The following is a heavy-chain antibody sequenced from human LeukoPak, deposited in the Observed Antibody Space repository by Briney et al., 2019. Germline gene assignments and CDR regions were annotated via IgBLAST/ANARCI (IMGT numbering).Heavy chain of an antibody. CDR1: GGSISSYY. V-gene: IGHV4-59*01. CDR2: IYSGGDT. CDR3: ARKSRSNSYYYYMDA. Sequence: PSVTLSLTCAVSGGSISSYYWSWIRQPPGKGLEWIGYIYSGGDTNYNPSLKSRVTISVDTSKNQFSLNLSPVTAADTAVYYCARKSRSNSYYYYMDAWGKGTTVTVSS. J-gene: IGHJ6*03. D-gene: IGHD1-26*01.